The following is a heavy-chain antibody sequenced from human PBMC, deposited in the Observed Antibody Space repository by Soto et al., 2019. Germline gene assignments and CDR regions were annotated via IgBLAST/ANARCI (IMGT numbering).Heavy chain of an antibody. D-gene: IGHD1-26*01. J-gene: IGHJ3*01. CDR1: GFNFSSDV. V-gene: IGHV3-23*01. Sequence: EVQLLESGGGLVQPGGSLRLSCAASGFNFSSDVMNWVRQIPGKGLEWVASIFGSGITTYYADSVRGRFTISRDNSKNTLHLQLNSLRAEDTTLYYCAKSQSGSFFADFDLWGQGSLVTVSS. CDR2: IFGSGITT. CDR3: AKSQSGSFFADFDL.